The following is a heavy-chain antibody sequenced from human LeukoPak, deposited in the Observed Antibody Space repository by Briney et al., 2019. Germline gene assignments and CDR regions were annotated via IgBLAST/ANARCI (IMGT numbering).Heavy chain of an antibody. Sequence: GGSLRLSCAASGFTFSSYAMHWVRQAPGKGLEWVAVISYDGSNKYYADSVKGRFTISRDSSKNTLYLQMNSLRAEDTAVYYCARDWGVVVTAVYGMDVWGQGTTVTVSS. V-gene: IGHV3-30-3*01. CDR3: ARDWGVVVTAVYGMDV. D-gene: IGHD2-21*02. J-gene: IGHJ6*02. CDR2: ISYDGSNK. CDR1: GFTFSSYA.